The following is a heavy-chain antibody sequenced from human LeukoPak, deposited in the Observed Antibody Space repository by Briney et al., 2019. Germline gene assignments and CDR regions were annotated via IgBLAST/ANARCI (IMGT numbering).Heavy chain of an antibody. V-gene: IGHV1-18*01. J-gene: IGHJ3*02. D-gene: IGHD2-2*01. Sequence: ASVKVSCKASGYTFTSYGISWVRQAPGQGLEWMGWISAYNGSTNYAQKLQGRVTMTTDTSTSTAYMELRSLRSDDTAVYYCARDTGVVPAAYDAFDIWGQGTMVTVSS. CDR3: ARDTGVVPAAYDAFDI. CDR1: GYTFTSYG. CDR2: ISAYNGST.